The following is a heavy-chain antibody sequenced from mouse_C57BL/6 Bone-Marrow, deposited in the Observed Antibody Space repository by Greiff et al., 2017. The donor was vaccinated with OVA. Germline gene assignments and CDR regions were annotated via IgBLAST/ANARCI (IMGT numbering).Heavy chain of an antibody. CDR1: GYTFTSYG. CDR2: IYPRSGNT. D-gene: IGHD1-1*01. Sequence: VKLVESGAELARPGASVKLSCKASGYTFTSYGISWVKQRTGQGLEWIGEIYPRSGNTYYNEKFKGKATLTADKSSSTAYMELRSLTSEDSAVYFCARSVIYYYGSSVFGYWGQGTTLTVSS. CDR3: ARSVIYYYGSSVFGY. V-gene: IGHV1-81*01. J-gene: IGHJ2*01.